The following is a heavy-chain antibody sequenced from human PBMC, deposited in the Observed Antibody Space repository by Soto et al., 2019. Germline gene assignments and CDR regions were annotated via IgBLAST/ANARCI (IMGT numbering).Heavy chain of an antibody. Sequence: EVQLLESGGNLEQPGGSLRLSCAASGFIFSNYAMTWVRQAPGKGPEWVSHISVSGDTTHYADSVKGRFTISRDNSMNTLYLQMSSLRAEDTAVYYCAKSHRLCNNNDCGAFDIWGQGTMVTVSS. CDR2: ISVSGDTT. CDR3: AKSHRLCNNNDCGAFDI. D-gene: IGHD2-8*01. CDR1: GFIFSNYA. J-gene: IGHJ3*02. V-gene: IGHV3-23*01.